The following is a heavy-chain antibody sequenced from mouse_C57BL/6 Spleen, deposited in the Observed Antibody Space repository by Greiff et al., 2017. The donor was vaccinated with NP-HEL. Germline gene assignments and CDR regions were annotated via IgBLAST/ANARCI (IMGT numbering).Heavy chain of an antibody. CDR2: ISDGGSYT. J-gene: IGHJ4*01. CDR3: AGDRASFDYYAMDY. V-gene: IGHV5-4*01. CDR1: GFTFSSYA. Sequence: EVMLVESGGGLVKPGGSLKLSCAASGFTFSSYAMSWVRQTPEKRLEWVATISDGGSYTYYPDNVKGRFTISRDNAKNNLYLQMSHLKSEDTAMYYCAGDRASFDYYAMDYWGQGTSVTVSS.